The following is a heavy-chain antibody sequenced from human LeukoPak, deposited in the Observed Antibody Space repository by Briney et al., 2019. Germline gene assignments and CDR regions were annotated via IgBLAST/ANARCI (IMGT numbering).Heavy chain of an antibody. CDR2: ISSSSSTI. Sequence: PGGSLRLSCAASGFTFSSYSMNWVRQAPGKGLEWVSYISSSSSTIYYADSVKGRFTISRDNAKNSLYLQMNSLRAEDTAVYYCASQKRGVGAAPFDYWGQGTLVTVSS. CDR1: GFTFSSYS. D-gene: IGHD1-26*01. J-gene: IGHJ4*02. V-gene: IGHV3-48*01. CDR3: ASQKRGVGAAPFDY.